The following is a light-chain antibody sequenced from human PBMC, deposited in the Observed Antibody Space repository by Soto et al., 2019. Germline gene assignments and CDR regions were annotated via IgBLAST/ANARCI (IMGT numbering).Light chain of an antibody. CDR2: EVS. J-gene: IGLJ1*01. V-gene: IGLV2-14*01. Sequence: PLTQPASVSGSPGQSITIACTGTSSDVGGYNYVSWYQQHPGKAPKLMIYEVSNRPSGVSNRFSGSKSGNTASLTISGLQAEDEADYYCSSYTSSSTYVFGTGTK. CDR1: SSDVGGYNY. CDR3: SSYTSSSTYV.